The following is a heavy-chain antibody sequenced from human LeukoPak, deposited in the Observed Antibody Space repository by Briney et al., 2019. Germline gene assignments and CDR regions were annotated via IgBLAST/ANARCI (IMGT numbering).Heavy chain of an antibody. CDR1: GFTVSSNY. V-gene: IGHV3-53*01. Sequence: GGSLRLSCAASGFTVSSNYMSWVPQAPGKGLEWVSVIYSGGSTYYADSVKGRFTISRDNSKNTLYLQINSLRAEDTAVYFCARGSKVVVITLLDYWGQGTLVTVSS. J-gene: IGHJ4*02. D-gene: IGHD3-22*01. CDR3: ARGSKVVVITLLDY. CDR2: IYSGGST.